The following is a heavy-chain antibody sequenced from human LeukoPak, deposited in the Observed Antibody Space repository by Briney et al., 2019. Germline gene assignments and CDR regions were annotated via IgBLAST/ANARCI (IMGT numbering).Heavy chain of an antibody. CDR2: ISSSSSYI. V-gene: IGHV3-21*01. CDR3: ARDSAAAGTFDY. CDR1: GFTSSSYS. J-gene: IGHJ4*02. D-gene: IGHD6-13*01. Sequence: GGSLRLSCAASGFTSSSYSMNWVRQAPGKGLEWVSSISSSSSYIYYADSVKGRFTISRDNAKNSLYLQMNSLRAEDTAVYYCARDSAAAGTFDYWGQGTLVTVSS.